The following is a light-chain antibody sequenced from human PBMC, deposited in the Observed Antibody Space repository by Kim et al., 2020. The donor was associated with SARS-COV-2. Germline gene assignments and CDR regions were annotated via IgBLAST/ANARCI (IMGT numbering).Light chain of an antibody. Sequence: SVSAGERATLSCRASQSVSSDLAWYQQRPGQAPRLLVYGASTRATGIPARFSGSGSGTVFALTISSLQSEDFAVYYCQQYNNWPYTFGQGTKLEI. J-gene: IGKJ2*01. CDR3: QQYNNWPYT. V-gene: IGKV3-15*01. CDR1: QSVSSD. CDR2: GAS.